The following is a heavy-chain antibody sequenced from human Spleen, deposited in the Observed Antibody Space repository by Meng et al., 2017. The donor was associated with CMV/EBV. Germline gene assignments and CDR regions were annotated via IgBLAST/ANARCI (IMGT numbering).Heavy chain of an antibody. Sequence: GESLKISCTASGFTFSTYSFHWVRQAPGKGLEWLALVSYGNGDKYYADSVKGRFTISRDNSKKMLYLQMSSLRPEDTAVYYCARKEAVSAYFDFWGQGTLVTVSS. CDR1: GFTFSTYS. D-gene: IGHD2-8*01. J-gene: IGHJ4*02. CDR2: VSYGNGDK. CDR3: ARKEAVSAYFDF. V-gene: IGHV3-30-3*01.